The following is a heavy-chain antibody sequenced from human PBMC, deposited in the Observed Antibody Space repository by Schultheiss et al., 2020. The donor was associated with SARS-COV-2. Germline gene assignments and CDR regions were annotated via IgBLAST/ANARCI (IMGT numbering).Heavy chain of an antibody. Sequence: SETLSLTCAVYGGSFSGYYWSWIRQPPGKGLEWIGYIYYSGSTNYNPSLKSRVTISVDTSKNQFSLKLSSVTAADTAVYYCARGQIVLDDPYGWFDPWGQGTLVTVSS. CDR3: ARGQIVLDDPYGWFDP. CDR1: GGSFSGYY. J-gene: IGHJ5*02. D-gene: IGHD3-10*01. CDR2: IYYSGST. V-gene: IGHV4-59*08.